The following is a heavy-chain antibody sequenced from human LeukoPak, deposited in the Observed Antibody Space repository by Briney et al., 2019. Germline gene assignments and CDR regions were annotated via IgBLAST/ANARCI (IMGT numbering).Heavy chain of an antibody. CDR1: GGSISSGDYY. CDR2: IYYSGST. Sequence: SETLSLTCTVSGGSISSGDYYWSWIRQPPGKGLEWIGYIYYSGSTYYNPSLKSRVTISVDTSKNQFSPKLSSVTAADTAVYYCARVDENKQSGGMDVWGQGTTVTVSS. J-gene: IGHJ6*02. CDR3: ARVDENKQSGGMDV. V-gene: IGHV4-30-4*01. D-gene: IGHD1/OR15-1a*01.